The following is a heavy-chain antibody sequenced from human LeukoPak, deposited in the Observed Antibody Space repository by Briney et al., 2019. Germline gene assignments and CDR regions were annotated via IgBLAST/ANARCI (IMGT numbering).Heavy chain of an antibody. CDR3: ARVRDILTGYYRDAFDI. V-gene: IGHV1-18*01. CDR2: ISAYNGNT. Sequence: GASVKVSCKASGYTFTSYGIGWVRQAPGQGLEWMGWISAYNGNTNYAQKLQGRVTMTTDTSTSTAYMELRSLRSDDTAVYYCARVRDILTGYYRDAFDIWGQGTMVTVSS. D-gene: IGHD3-9*01. J-gene: IGHJ3*02. CDR1: GYTFTSYG.